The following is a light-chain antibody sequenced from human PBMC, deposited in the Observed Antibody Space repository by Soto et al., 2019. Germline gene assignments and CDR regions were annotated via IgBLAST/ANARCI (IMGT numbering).Light chain of an antibody. J-gene: IGKJ4*01. CDR1: QSVSSN. Sequence: EIVMTQSPATLSVSPGERATLSCRASQSVSSNLAWYQQKPGQAPRLLIYGASTRATGIPARFSGSGSGTEFILTISSLQSEDFAGYYCQQYHKWPLTFGGGTKVEV. CDR2: GAS. V-gene: IGKV3-15*01. CDR3: QQYHKWPLT.